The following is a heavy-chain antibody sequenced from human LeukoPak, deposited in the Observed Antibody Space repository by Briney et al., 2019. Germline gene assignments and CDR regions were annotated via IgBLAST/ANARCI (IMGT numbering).Heavy chain of an antibody. V-gene: IGHV3-53*01. J-gene: IGHJ5*02. CDR3: ARDDTSSSGFDP. CDR1: GFTLSSNY. CDR2: IYSGGST. D-gene: IGHD6-6*01. Sequence: GGLRISCATPGFTLSSNYMSWVRPAPGEGVGWGSVIYSGGSTYYADSVKGRFTISRDNSKNTLYLQMNSLRAEDTAVYYCARDDTSSSGFDPWGQGTLVTVSS.